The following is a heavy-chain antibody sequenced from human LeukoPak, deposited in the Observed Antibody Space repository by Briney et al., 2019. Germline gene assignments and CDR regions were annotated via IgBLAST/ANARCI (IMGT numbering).Heavy chain of an antibody. CDR2: IIPISGTT. D-gene: IGHD1-26*01. J-gene: IGHJ5*02. V-gene: IGHV1-69*15. CDR3: ARKLRLGGNWFDP. Sequence: SVKVSCKTSGGTFTSYAITWVRQAPGQGIEWMGKIIPISGTTNYAQKFQGRVTFTADESTSTAYMELSSLRSEYTALYYCARKLRLGGNWFDPWGQGTLVTVSS. CDR1: GGTFTSYA.